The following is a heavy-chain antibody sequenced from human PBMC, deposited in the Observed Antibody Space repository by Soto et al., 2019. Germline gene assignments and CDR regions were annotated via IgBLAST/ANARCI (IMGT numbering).Heavy chain of an antibody. Sequence: QVQLVQSGAEVKKPGSSVKVSCKASGGTFSSYAISWVRQAPGQGLEWMGGIIPIFGTANYAQKFQGRVTITADKSTSTAYMERGSLRSEDTAVYYCARACSTSCYTRPGSYYYYGMDVWGQGTTVTVSS. CDR2: IIPIFGTA. J-gene: IGHJ6*02. CDR1: GGTFSSYA. D-gene: IGHD2-2*02. V-gene: IGHV1-69*06. CDR3: ARACSTSCYTRPGSYYYYGMDV.